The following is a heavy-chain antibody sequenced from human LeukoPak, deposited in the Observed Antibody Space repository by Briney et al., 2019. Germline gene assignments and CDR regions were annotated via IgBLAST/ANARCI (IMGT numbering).Heavy chain of an antibody. CDR3: ARHLKMTTEYSFDY. CDR2: ISYSGSA. D-gene: IGHD5-24*01. V-gene: IGHV4-61*08. Sequence: SETLSLTCTVSGGSISSGGYYWSWVRQPPGKGLEGIGYISYSGSANYNPSLNSRVTISVDTSKNQFSLKLSSVTAADTAVYYCARHLKMTTEYSFDYWARDPWSPSPQ. CDR1: GGSISSGGYY. J-gene: IGHJ4*02.